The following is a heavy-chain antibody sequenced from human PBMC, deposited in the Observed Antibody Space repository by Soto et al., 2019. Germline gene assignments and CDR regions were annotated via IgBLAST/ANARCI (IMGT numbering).Heavy chain of an antibody. D-gene: IGHD4-17*01. J-gene: IGHJ4*02. CDR2: IGVATSPI. CDR1: GFTFSSYT. Sequence: EVQLVESGGGLVQPGGSLRLSCVASGFTFSSYTMNWVRQAPGKGLEWVAFIGVATSPIYYADSVKGRFTISRDNAQNSLYLRMNSLRDEDTAVYYCVRDHLYALDYWGQGILVTVSS. V-gene: IGHV3-48*02. CDR3: VRDHLYALDY.